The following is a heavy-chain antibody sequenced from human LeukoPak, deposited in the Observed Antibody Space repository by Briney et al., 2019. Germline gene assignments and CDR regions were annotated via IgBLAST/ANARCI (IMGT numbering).Heavy chain of an antibody. CDR3: ARVLGSAGAGYDY. D-gene: IGHD6-13*01. J-gene: IGHJ4*02. V-gene: IGHV3-21*01. CDR2: ITSSSSYI. CDR1: VFTSSRDS. Sequence: PRGSLRLSCAASVFTSSRDSMNWVRQAPGEGLEWVLSITSSSSYIYYADSVKGQFTISKANAKTSLNLKMNSLRAGATAVYYGARVLGSAGAGYDYWGQGTLVTVSS.